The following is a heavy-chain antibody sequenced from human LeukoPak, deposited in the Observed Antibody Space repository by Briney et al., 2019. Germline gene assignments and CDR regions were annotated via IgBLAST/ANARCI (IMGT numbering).Heavy chain of an antibody. J-gene: IGHJ4*02. CDR2: IKQDGSEI. D-gene: IGHD3-10*01. Sequence: GGSLRLSCAASGFTSSSYWMTWVRQAPGKGLEWVANIKQDGSEIFYVDSVKGRFTISRDNAKNSLYLQMNSLRAEDTAVYYCAKDTHLIWFGELGDYFDYWGQGTLVTVSS. CDR3: AKDTHLIWFGELGDYFDY. CDR1: GFTSSSYW. V-gene: IGHV3-7*01.